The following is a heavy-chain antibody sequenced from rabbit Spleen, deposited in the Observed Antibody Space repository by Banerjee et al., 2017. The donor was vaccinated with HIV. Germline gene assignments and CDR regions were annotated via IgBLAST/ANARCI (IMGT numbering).Heavy chain of an antibody. D-gene: IGHD1-1*01. Sequence: QSLEESGGDLVKPGASLTLTCTASGVSFSSNHYMCWVRQAPGKGLEWIACIEGGSSAFSYFASWAKGRFTISKTSSTTVTLQMTSLTAADTATYFCARDSGDWCFDVWGPGTLVTVS. CDR2: IEGGSSAFS. J-gene: IGHJ2*01. CDR1: GVSFSSNHY. CDR3: ARDSGDWCFDV. V-gene: IGHV1S40*01.